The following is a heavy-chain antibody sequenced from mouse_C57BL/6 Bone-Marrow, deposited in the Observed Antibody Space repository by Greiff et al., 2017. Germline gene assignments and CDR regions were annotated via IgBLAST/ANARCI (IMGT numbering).Heavy chain of an antibody. CDR2: IHPSDSDT. V-gene: IGHV1-74*01. CDR1: GYTFTSYW. CDR3: GAGSYGSSPGAY. Sequence: VKLQQPGAELVKPGASVKVSCKASGYTFTSYWMHWVKQRPGQGLEWIGRIHPSDSDTNYNQKFKGKATLTVDKSSSTAYMQLSSLTSEDSAVYYCGAGSYGSSPGAYWGQGTLVTVSA. J-gene: IGHJ3*01. D-gene: IGHD1-1*01.